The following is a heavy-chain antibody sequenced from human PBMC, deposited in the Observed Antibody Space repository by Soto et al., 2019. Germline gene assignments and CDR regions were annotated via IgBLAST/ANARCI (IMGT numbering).Heavy chain of an antibody. CDR2: ISAYNGNT. V-gene: IGHV1-18*01. J-gene: IGHJ5*02. CDR3: AKYSSSRGGFDP. Sequence: ASVKVSCKASGYIFTRYGITWVRQASGQGLEWMGSISAYNGNTYYAQHLQGRLNMTTDTSTSTAYMELRSLRSDDTAFYYCAKYSSSRGGFDPWGQGTLVTVSS. D-gene: IGHD3-22*01. CDR1: GYIFTRYG.